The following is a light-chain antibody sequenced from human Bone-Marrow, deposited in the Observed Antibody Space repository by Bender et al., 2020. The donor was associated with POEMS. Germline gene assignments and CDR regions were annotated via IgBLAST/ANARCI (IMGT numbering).Light chain of an antibody. CDR2: DVF. CDR3: SSSRSTNTL. J-gene: IGLJ2*01. V-gene: IGLV2-14*03. CDR1: SSDIGGYNY. Sequence: QSALTQPASVSGSPGQSITISCTGSSSDIGGYNYVSWYQQYPGKAPKVVIYDVFNRPSGVSDRFSGSKSGNTASLTISGLQTDDEAAYYCSSSRSTNTLFGGGTKLTVL.